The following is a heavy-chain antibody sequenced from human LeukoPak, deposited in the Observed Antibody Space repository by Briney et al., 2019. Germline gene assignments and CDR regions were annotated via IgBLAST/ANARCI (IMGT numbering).Heavy chain of an antibody. J-gene: IGHJ4*02. CDR2: IYHSGST. CDR3: ARGPYSSSGNYFDY. Sequence: SETLSLTCAVSGYSISSGYYWGWIRQPPGKGLEWIGSIYHSGSTYYNPSLKSRVTISVDTSKNQFSLKLSSVTAADTAVYYCARGPYSSSGNYFDYWGQGTLVTVSS. D-gene: IGHD6-6*01. CDR1: GYSISSGYY. V-gene: IGHV4-38-2*01.